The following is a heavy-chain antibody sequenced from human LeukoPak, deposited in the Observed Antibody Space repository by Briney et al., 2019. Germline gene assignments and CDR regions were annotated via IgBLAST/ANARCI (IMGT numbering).Heavy chain of an antibody. CDR2: IWYDGSNE. J-gene: IGHJ4*02. CDR3: ASNDILTGYRLPEY. V-gene: IGHV3-33*01. Sequence: GGSLRLSCAASGFTFSSYGMHWVRQAPGKGLEWVAVIWYDGSNEYYADSVKGRFTISRDNSKNTVYLQMNSLRAEDTAVYYCASNDILTGYRLPEYWGQGTLVTVSS. CDR1: GFTFSSYG. D-gene: IGHD3-9*01.